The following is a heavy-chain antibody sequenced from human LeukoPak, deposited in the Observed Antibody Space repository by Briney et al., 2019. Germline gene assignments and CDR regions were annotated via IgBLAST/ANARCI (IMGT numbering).Heavy chain of an antibody. J-gene: IGHJ3*02. CDR2: ISGSGGST. Sequence: GGSLRLSCAASGFTFNIYAMSWVRQAPGKGLEWVSVISGSGGSTNYADSVKGRFTISRDNSKNTLYLYMNSLRAEDTAVYYCATRRYGDYRGQPFETWGKGQWSPSLQ. CDR1: GFTFNIYA. D-gene: IGHD4-17*01. CDR3: ATRRYGDYRGQPFET. V-gene: IGHV3-23*01.